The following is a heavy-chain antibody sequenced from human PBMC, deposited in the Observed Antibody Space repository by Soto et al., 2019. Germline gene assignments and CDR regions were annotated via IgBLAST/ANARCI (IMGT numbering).Heavy chain of an antibody. V-gene: IGHV3-21*01. Sequence: EMQLVESGGGLVKPGGSLRLSCAASGFTFSSYSMNWVRQAPGKGLEWVSSISSSSSYIYYADSVKGRFTISRDNAKNSLYLQMNSLRAEDTAVYYCAREIDSGGHNWFDPWGQGTLVTVSS. CDR1: GFTFSSYS. CDR2: ISSSSSYI. J-gene: IGHJ5*02. CDR3: AREIDSGGHNWFDP. D-gene: IGHD3-16*01.